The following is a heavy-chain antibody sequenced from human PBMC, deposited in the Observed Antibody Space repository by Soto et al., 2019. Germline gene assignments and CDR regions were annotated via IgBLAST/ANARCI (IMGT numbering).Heavy chain of an antibody. CDR3: ARDLWGYCGTDCYPLDV. V-gene: IGHV4-59*01. CDR1: GGSIRSYY. Sequence: SETLSLTCTVSGGSIRSYYWSWIRQAPGKGLEWIGYLYNSGSTVYNPSLKSRVTISVDTSKNQFSLKLNSVTAADTTVYYCARDLWGYCGTDCYPLDVWGQGTTVTVSS. D-gene: IGHD2-21*02. CDR2: LYNSGST. J-gene: IGHJ6*02.